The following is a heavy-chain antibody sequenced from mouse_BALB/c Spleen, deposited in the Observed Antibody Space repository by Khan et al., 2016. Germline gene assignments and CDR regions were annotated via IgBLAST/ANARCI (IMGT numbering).Heavy chain of an antibody. V-gene: IGHV9-3-1*01. CDR1: GYTFTNYG. Sequence: QIQLVQSGPELKKPGKTVKISCKASGYTFTNYGMNWVKQAPGKGLKWMGWINTYSGESTYADEFKGRFAFSLETSANTAYLQIKNLKNADTATYYCARYRYYYGSSRYFDVWGAGTTVTVSS. CDR2: INTYSGES. CDR3: ARYRYYYGSSRYFDV. D-gene: IGHD1-1*01. J-gene: IGHJ1*01.